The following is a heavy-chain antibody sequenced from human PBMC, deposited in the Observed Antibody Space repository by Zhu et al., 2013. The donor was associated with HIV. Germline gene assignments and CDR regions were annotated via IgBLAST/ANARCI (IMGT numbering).Heavy chain of an antibody. D-gene: IGHD6-6*01. Sequence: QVQLVQSGAEVKKPGSSVKVSCKASGGTFSSYTISWVRQAPGQGLEWMGRIIPILGIANYAQKFQGRVTITADKSTSTAYMELSSLRSEDTAVYYCAAEEYSSPQAIPLWFKAFDIWGQGTMVTVSS. V-gene: IGHV1-69*02. CDR2: IIPILGIA. CDR3: AAEEYSSPQAIPLWFKAFDI. CDR1: GGTFSSYT. J-gene: IGHJ3*02.